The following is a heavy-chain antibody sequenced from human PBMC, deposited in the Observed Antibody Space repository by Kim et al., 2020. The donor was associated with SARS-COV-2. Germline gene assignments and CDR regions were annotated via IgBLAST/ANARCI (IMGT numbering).Heavy chain of an antibody. CDR3: ARVSSGWIQLWVFDY. D-gene: IGHD5-18*01. CDR2: ISSSSSYI. CDR1: GFTFSSYS. Sequence: GGSLRLSCAASGFTFSSYSMNWVRQAPGKGLEWVSSISSSSSYIYYADSVKGRFTISRDNAKNSLYLQMNSLRAEDTAVYYCARVSSGWIQLWVFDYWGQGTLVTVSS. V-gene: IGHV3-21*01. J-gene: IGHJ4*02.